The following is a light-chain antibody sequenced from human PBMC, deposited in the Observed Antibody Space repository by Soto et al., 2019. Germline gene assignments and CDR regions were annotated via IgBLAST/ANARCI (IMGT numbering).Light chain of an antibody. CDR2: DVS. J-gene: IGLJ2*01. V-gene: IGLV2-14*01. Sequence: QSVLTQPASVSGSPGQSITISCTGTSSDVGGYNYVCWYQQHPGKAPKLMIYDVSNRPSGVSNRFSGSKSGNTASLTISGLQAEDEADYYCSSYTSSSTLGVFGGGTKLTVL. CDR1: SSDVGGYNY. CDR3: SSYTSSSTLGV.